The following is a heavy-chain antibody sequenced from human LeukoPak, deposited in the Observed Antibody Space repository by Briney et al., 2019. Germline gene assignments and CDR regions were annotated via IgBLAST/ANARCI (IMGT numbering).Heavy chain of an antibody. CDR1: GFTFSIYA. CDR2: ISYDGSNK. Sequence: PGGSLRLSCAASGFTFSIYAMHWVRQAPGKGLEWVAVISYDGSNKYYADSVKGRFTISRDNSKNTLYLQMNSLRAEDTAVYYCALLPGGSLAFDIWGQGTVVAVSS. D-gene: IGHD3-16*01. J-gene: IGHJ3*02. CDR3: ALLPGGSLAFDI. V-gene: IGHV3-30*03.